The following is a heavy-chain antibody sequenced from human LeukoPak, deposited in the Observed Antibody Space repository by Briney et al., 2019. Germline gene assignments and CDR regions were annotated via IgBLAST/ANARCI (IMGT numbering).Heavy chain of an antibody. CDR3: ARIYMVRGVSYYYFDY. V-gene: IGHV4-30-4*01. J-gene: IGHJ4*02. CDR2: IHYSGST. CDR1: GGSIISDDYY. D-gene: IGHD3-10*01. Sequence: PSQTLSLTCTVSGGSIISDDYYWSLIRQPPGKGLEWIGYIHYSGSTYKNPSLKRRSSISVESSKNPFSLELDSVTAADTAVYYCARIYMVRGVSYYYFDYWGQGTLVTVSS.